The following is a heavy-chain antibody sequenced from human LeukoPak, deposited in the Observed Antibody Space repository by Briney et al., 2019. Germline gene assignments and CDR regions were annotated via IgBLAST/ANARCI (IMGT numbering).Heavy chain of an antibody. J-gene: IGHJ4*02. Sequence: AGRSLRLSCAASGFTFSSYGMPWVRQAPGKGLEWVAVISYDGSNKYYADSVKGRFTISRDNSKNTLYLQMNSLRAEDTAVYYCAKDGMSVGATFDYWGQGTLVTVSS. V-gene: IGHV3-30*18. CDR3: AKDGMSVGATFDY. D-gene: IGHD1-26*01. CDR2: ISYDGSNK. CDR1: GFTFSSYG.